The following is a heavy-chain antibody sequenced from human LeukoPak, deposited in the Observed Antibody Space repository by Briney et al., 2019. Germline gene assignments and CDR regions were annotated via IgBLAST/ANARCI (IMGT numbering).Heavy chain of an antibody. Sequence: PGGSLGLSCAASGFTFSSYSMNGVRQAPGRGLEWVSSISSSSSYIYYADSVKGGFTISRDNAKNSLYLQMNSLRAEDTAVYYCARDYDRYFDLWGRGTLVTVSS. D-gene: IGHD3-3*01. CDR3: ARDYDRYFDL. J-gene: IGHJ2*01. CDR2: ISSSSSYI. CDR1: GFTFSSYS. V-gene: IGHV3-21*01.